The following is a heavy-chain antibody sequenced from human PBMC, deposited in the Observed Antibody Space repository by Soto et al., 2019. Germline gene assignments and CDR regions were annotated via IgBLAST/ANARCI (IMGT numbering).Heavy chain of an antibody. CDR1: SGSISSLNW. V-gene: IGHV4-4*02. J-gene: IGHJ4*02. CDR3: AVGISGWLDY. D-gene: IGHD6-19*01. CDR2: IDQSGST. Sequence: QVQLQESGPGLVKPSGTLSLICAVSSGSISSLNWWSWVRQPPGKGLEWIGEIDQSGSTNYNPSLKSRVTISVDQSKNQFSLKLNSMTAADTAVYYCAVGISGWLDYWGQGTLITVSS.